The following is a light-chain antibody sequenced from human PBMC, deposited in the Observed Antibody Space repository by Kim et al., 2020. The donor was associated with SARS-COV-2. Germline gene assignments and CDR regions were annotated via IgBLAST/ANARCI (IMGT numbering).Light chain of an antibody. CDR2: WAS. CDR3: QQYYSIPYT. Sequence: DIVMTQSPDSLAVSLGERATFNCKSSQSVLYNSNNKNYLAWYQQKPGQPPKLLIYWASTRESGVPDRFSGSWSGTDFTLTISSLQAEDVAAYYCQQYYSIPYTFGQGTKLEI. J-gene: IGKJ2*01. V-gene: IGKV4-1*01. CDR1: QSVLYNSNNKNY.